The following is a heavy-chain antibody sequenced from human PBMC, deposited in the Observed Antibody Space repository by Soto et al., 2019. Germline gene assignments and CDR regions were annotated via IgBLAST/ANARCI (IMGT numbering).Heavy chain of an antibody. CDR1: GFTFSHYS. CDR2: ITGSGGTT. CDR3: ASTVS. J-gene: IGHJ4*02. D-gene: IGHD4-17*01. Sequence: PGGSLRLSCAASGFTFSHYSMTWVRQAPGKGLEWVAHITGSGGTTYYADSVRGRFTISRDTSRNTLYLQMNSLRAEDTALYYCASTVSWGQGTLVTVSS. V-gene: IGHV3-23*01.